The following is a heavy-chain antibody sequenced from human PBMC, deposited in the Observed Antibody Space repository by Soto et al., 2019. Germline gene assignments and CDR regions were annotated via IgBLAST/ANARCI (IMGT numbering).Heavy chain of an antibody. D-gene: IGHD4-17*01. CDR3: ASEKSYGGTDAFDI. Sequence: QVQLVQSGAEVKKPGSSVKVSCKASGGTFSSYAISWVRQAPGQGLEWMGGIIPIFGTANYAQKFQGRVTITADESPSTAYMELSSLRSEETAVYYCASEKSYGGTDAFDIWGQGTMVTVSS. CDR1: GGTFSSYA. J-gene: IGHJ3*02. CDR2: IIPIFGTA. V-gene: IGHV1-69*12.